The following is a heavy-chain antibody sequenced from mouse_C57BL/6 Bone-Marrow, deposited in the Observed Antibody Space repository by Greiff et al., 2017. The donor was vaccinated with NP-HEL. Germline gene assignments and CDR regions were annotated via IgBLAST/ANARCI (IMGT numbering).Heavy chain of an antibody. J-gene: IGHJ2*01. D-gene: IGHD2-5*01. CDR3: ARRYDSKGYYFDY. Sequence: VKLMESGAELVKPGASVKISCKASGYAFSSYWMNWVKQRPGKGLEWIGQIYPGDGDTNYNGKFKGKATLTADKSSSTAYMQLSSLTSEDSAVYFCARRYDSKGYYFDYWGQGTTLTVSS. CDR1: GYAFSSYW. V-gene: IGHV1-80*01. CDR2: IYPGDGDT.